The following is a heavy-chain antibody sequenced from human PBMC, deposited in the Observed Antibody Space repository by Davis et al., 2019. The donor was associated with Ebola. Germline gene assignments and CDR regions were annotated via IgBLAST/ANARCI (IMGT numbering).Heavy chain of an antibody. V-gene: IGHV3-53*01. D-gene: IGHD3-3*01. CDR2: IYSGGST. CDR3: ARDSPMGYDPLQGYYYYMDV. J-gene: IGHJ6*03. CDR1: GFTVSSNY. Sequence: GESLKISCAASGFTVSSNYMSWVRQAPGKGLEWVSVIYSGGSTYYADSVKGRFTISRDNSKNTLYLQMNSLRAEDTAVYYCARDSPMGYDPLQGYYYYMDVWGKGTTVTVSS.